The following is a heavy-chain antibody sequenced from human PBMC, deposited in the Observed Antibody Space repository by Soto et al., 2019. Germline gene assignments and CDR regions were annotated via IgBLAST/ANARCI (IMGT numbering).Heavy chain of an antibody. Sequence: QVQLVQSGAEVKKPGASVKVSCRASGYTFTSYTMHWVRQAPGQRLEWMGWINTGNGNTKYSQKFQGRVTITRDTSASTAYMELSSLRSDDTAVYYCATLCGGACFTDYWGQGTLVTVSS. CDR1: GYTFTSYT. J-gene: IGHJ4*02. D-gene: IGHD2-21*02. V-gene: IGHV1-3*04. CDR2: INTGNGNT. CDR3: ATLCGGACFTDY.